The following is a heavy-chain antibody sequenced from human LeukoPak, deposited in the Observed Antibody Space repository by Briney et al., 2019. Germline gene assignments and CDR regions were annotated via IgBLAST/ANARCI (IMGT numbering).Heavy chain of an antibody. Sequence: PGRSLRLSCAASGFTFSSYGMHWVRQAPGKGLEWVAVIWYDGSNKYYADSVKGRFTISRDNSKNTLYLQMNSLRAEDTALYYCAKQDTASTYYFDYWGQGTLVTVSS. CDR1: GFTFSSYG. CDR3: AKQDTASTYYFDY. V-gene: IGHV3-33*06. CDR2: IWYDGSNK. D-gene: IGHD5-18*01. J-gene: IGHJ4*02.